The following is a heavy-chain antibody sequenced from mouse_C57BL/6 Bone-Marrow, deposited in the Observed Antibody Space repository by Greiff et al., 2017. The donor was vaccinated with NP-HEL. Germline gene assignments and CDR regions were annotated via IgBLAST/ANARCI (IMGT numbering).Heavy chain of an antibody. J-gene: IGHJ1*03. CDR2: IDPENGDT. D-gene: IGHD1-1*01. CDR1: GFNIKDDY. Sequence: EVQLQQSGAELVRPGASVKLSCTASGFNIKDDYMHWVKQRPEQGLEWIGWIDPENGDTEYASKFQGKATITADTSSNTAYLQLSSLTSADTAVYYCTSSSPWYFDVWGTGTTVTVSS. CDR3: TSSSPWYFDV. V-gene: IGHV14-4*01.